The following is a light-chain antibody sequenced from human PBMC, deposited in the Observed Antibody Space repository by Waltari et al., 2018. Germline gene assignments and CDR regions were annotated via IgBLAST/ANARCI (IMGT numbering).Light chain of an antibody. CDR2: KAS. J-gene: IGKJ1*01. V-gene: IGKV1-5*03. Sequence: DIQMTQSPSTLSASVGDRVTITCRAGQNIISWLAWYQQKPGKAPKLLIYKASTLQSGVPSRFSGSGSGTEFTLTISSLQADDFATYYCQQYITTWSFGQGTKVEIK. CDR1: QNIISW. CDR3: QQYITTWS.